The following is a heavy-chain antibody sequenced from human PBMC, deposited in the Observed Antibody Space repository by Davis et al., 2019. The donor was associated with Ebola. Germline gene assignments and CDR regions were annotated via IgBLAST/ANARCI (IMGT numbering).Heavy chain of an antibody. CDR2: IYYSGST. CDR1: GGSISSSSYY. J-gene: IGHJ3*02. CDR3: GRHFDYDYGADAFNI. V-gene: IGHV4-39*01. Sequence: SETLSLTCTVSGGSISSSSYYWGWIRQPPGKGLEWIGSIYYSGSTYYNPSLKSRVTISVDTSKNQFSLKLSSVTAADTAVYYCGRHFDYDYGADAFNIWGQGTMVSVSS. D-gene: IGHD4/OR15-4a*01.